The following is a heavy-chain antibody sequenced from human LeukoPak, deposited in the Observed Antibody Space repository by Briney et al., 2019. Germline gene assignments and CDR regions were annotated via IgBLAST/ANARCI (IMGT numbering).Heavy chain of an antibody. CDR3: TRTTTTADWYFDL. J-gene: IGHJ2*01. D-gene: IGHD1-1*01. CDR2: INSDGSST. CDR1: GFTFSNYW. Sequence: GGALRLSCAVSGFTFSNYWMDGVRQAPGKRLVWVARINSDGSSTTYADSVEGRFTISRDNTKSMLHLQMHSLRVDDSAVYCCTRTTTTADWYFDLWGRGTLVTVS. V-gene: IGHV3-74*01.